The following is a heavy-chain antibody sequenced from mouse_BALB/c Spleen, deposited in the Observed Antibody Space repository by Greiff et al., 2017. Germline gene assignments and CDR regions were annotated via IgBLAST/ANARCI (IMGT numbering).Heavy chain of an antibody. Sequence: EVKLVESGPDLVKPSQSLSLTCTVTGYSITSGYSWHWIRQFPGNKLEWMGYIHYSGSTNYNPSLKSRISITRDTSKNQFFLQLNSVTTEDTATYYCARRAYYYGSSYLFDYWGQGTTLTVSS. D-gene: IGHD1-1*01. J-gene: IGHJ2*01. CDR2: IHYSGST. CDR3: ARRAYYYGSSYLFDY. CDR1: GYSITSGYS. V-gene: IGHV3-1*02.